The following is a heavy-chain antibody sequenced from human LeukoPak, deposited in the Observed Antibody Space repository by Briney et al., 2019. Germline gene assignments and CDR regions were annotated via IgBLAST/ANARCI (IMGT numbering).Heavy chain of an antibody. CDR1: GDSVSSNSAA. J-gene: IGHJ5*02. Sequence: SQTLSLTCAISGDSVSSNSAAWNWIRQSPSRGLEWLGRTYYRSKWYSDYAVSVKSRITINPDTSKNQFSLQLNSVTPEDTAVYYCARTGYSSTWFPWGFDPWGQGTLVTVSS. CDR3: ARTGYSSTWFPWGFDP. V-gene: IGHV6-1*01. CDR2: TYYRSKWYS. D-gene: IGHD6-13*01.